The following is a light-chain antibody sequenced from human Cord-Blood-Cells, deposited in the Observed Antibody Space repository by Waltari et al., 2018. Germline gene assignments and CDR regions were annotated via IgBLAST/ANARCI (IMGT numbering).Light chain of an antibody. J-gene: IGLJ7*01. CDR2: KDS. V-gene: IGLV3-25*02. Sequence: SYELTQPPSVSVSPAQTARITCSGDALPKQYAYWYQQKPGQAPVLVIYKDSERPSGIPERFSGSSSGTTVTLTISGVQAEDEADYYCQSADSSGTYPVFGGGTQLTVL. CDR1: ALPKQY. CDR3: QSADSSGTYPV.